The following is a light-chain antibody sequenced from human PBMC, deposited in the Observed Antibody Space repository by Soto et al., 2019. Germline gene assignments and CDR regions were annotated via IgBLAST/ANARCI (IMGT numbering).Light chain of an antibody. CDR1: QSISSW. J-gene: IGKJ4*01. CDR2: DAY. CDR3: QQYSSYSPLT. V-gene: IGKV1-5*01. Sequence: IWMTQSASLLSASTGDRVTITCRASQSISSWLAWYQQKPGKAPKLLIYDAYSLESGTPSRFSGRRSGTEFTLTIASVQPEDFATYYCQQYSSYSPLTFGGGTKVDIK.